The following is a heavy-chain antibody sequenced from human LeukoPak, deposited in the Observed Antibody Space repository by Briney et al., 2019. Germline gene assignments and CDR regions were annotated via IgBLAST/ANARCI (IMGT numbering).Heavy chain of an antibody. CDR2: IYHSGST. V-gene: IGHV4-30-2*03. D-gene: IGHD1-26*01. CDR1: GGSISSGGYS. CDR3: AKRIVGATSWFDP. J-gene: IGHJ5*02. Sequence: SETLSLTCAVPGGSISSGGYSWSWIRQPPGKGLEWIGYIYHSGSTYYNPSLKSRVTISVDTSKNQFSLKLSSVTAADTAVYYCAKRIVGATSWFDPWGQGTLVTVSS.